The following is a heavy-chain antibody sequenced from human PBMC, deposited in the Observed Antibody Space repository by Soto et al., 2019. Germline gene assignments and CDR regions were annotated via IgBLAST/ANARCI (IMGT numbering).Heavy chain of an antibody. CDR1: GYTFTSYG. V-gene: IGHV1-46*01. J-gene: IGHJ4*02. CDR2: INPNSGST. D-gene: IGHD3-22*01. CDR3: ARADYYDSSGFYYDC. Sequence: ASVKVSCKASGYTFTSYGISWVRQAPGQGLEWMGIINPNSGSTNYLQKFQGRITMTRDTSTSTVYMELSSLRSEDTAVYFCARADYYDSSGFYYDCWGQGSLVTVPQ.